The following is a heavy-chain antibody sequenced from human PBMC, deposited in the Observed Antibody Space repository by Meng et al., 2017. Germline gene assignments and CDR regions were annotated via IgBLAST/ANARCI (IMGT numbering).Heavy chain of an antibody. V-gene: IGHV1-69*06. CDR1: GGTFISYT. Sequence: SVKVSCKASGGTFISYTISWVRQAPGQGLEWMGGIIPIFGTANYAQKFQGRVTITADKSTSTAYMALSSLRSEDTAVYYCARSRDDGEEYYYDSSGYYGFDYWGQGTLVTVSS. CDR3: ARSRDDGEEYYYDSSGYYGFDY. J-gene: IGHJ4*02. CDR2: IIPIFGTA. D-gene: IGHD3-22*01.